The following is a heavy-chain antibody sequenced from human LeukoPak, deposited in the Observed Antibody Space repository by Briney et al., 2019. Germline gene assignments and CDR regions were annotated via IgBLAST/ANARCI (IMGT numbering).Heavy chain of an antibody. D-gene: IGHD1-26*01. J-gene: IGHJ4*02. V-gene: IGHV4-59*08. CDR2: IYYSGST. Sequence: SETLSLTCTVSGGSISSNYWSWIRQPPGKGLEWIGYIYYSGSTNYNTSLKSRVTISVDTSKNQFSLKLSSVTAADTAVYYCARQGRGQSGSYDYWGQGTLVTVSS. CDR1: GGSISSNY. CDR3: ARQGRGQSGSYDY.